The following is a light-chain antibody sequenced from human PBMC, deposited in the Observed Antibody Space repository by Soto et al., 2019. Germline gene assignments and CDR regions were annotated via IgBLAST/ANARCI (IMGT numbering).Light chain of an antibody. J-gene: IGKJ1*01. Sequence: DIVLTTTAATLSLSPGTQFTLSCRANERISRILAWYQQRPGLAPRLLIYDASSRATGIPDRFSGSGSGTDFTLTISRLEPEDFAVYYCQQYGSSRTFGHGTKVDIK. V-gene: IGKV3D-20*01. CDR1: ERISRI. CDR2: DAS. CDR3: QQYGSSRT.